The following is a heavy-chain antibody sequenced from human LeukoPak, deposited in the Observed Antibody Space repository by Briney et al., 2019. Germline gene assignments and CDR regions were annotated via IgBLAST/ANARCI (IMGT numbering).Heavy chain of an antibody. Sequence: SVKVSCKASGGTFSSYAISWVRQAPGQGLEWMGGIIPIFGTANYAQKFQGRVTITADESTSTAYKELSSLRSEDTAVYYCARDGPRGNYMDVWGKGTTVTVSS. CDR1: GGTFSSYA. V-gene: IGHV1-69*13. CDR2: IIPIFGTA. J-gene: IGHJ6*03. D-gene: IGHD3-10*01. CDR3: ARDGPRGNYMDV.